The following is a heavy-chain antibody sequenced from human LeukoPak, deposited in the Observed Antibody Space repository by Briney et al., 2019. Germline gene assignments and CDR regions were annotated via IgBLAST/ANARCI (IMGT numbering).Heavy chain of an antibody. J-gene: IGHJ4*02. CDR1: GYTFTGYY. CDR3: ARGGPLSYSSSQN. Sequence: VASVKVSCKASGYTFTGYYMHWVRQAPGQGLEWMGRINPNSGNTGYAQKFQGRVTMTRNTSISTAYMELSSLRSEDTAVYYCARGGPLSYSSSQNWGQGTLVTVSS. CDR2: INPNSGNT. V-gene: IGHV1-8*02. D-gene: IGHD6-6*01.